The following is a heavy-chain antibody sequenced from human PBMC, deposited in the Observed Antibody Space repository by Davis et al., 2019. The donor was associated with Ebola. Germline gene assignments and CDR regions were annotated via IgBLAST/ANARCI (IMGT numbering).Heavy chain of an antibody. CDR2: ISGSGGST. V-gene: IGHV3-23*01. J-gene: IGHJ4*02. D-gene: IGHD3-22*01. Sequence: GESLKISCAASGFTFSSYAMSWVRQAPGKGLEWVSAISGSGGSTYYADSVKGRFTISRDNSKNTLYLQMNSLRAEDTAVYYCASKKGSSGYYAYFDYWGQGTLVTVSS. CDR3: ASKKGSSGYYAYFDY. CDR1: GFTFSSYA.